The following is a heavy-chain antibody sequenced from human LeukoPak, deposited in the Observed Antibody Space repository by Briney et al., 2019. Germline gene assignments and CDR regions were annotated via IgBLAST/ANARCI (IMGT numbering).Heavy chain of an antibody. CDR2: IDWDDDE. CDR1: GFSLSTSGMR. V-gene: IGHV2-70*04. D-gene: IGHD5-12*01. CDR3: ARTRATMRGFDY. Sequence: SGPSLVNPTQPLTLTCTFSGFSLSTSGMRVSWIRQPPGKALEWLTSIDWDDDEFYSTSLKNRLTISKDTSKSQVVPTMTVMDRANTATYYCARTRATMRGFDYWGQGTLVTVSS. J-gene: IGHJ4*02.